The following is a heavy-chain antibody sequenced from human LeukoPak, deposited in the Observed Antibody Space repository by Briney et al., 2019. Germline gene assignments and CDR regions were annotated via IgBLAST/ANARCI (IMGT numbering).Heavy chain of an antibody. Sequence: GGSLRLSCAASGFTFRSYAMSWVRQAPGKGLEWVSAISGSGGSTYYADSVKGRLTISRDNSKNTLYLQMNSLRAEDTAVYYCARDQYSGSPPDYWGQGTLVTVSS. V-gene: IGHV3-23*01. CDR2: ISGSGGST. J-gene: IGHJ4*02. CDR1: GFTFRSYA. D-gene: IGHD1-26*01. CDR3: ARDQYSGSPPDY.